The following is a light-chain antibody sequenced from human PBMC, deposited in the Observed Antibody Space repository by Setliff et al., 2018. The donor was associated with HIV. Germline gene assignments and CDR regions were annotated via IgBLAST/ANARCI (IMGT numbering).Light chain of an antibody. CDR2: QAT. V-gene: IGLV2-23*01. J-gene: IGLJ1*01. CDR1: SSDIGRYNL. CDR3: CSNTGSNTYV. Sequence: QSALTQSASVSGSPGQSITISCTGTSSDIGRYNLVSWYQQYPGKAPKLMIYQATKRPSGVSNRFSGSKSGNTASLTISGLQAEDEADYYCCSNTGSNTYVFGSGTKVTVL.